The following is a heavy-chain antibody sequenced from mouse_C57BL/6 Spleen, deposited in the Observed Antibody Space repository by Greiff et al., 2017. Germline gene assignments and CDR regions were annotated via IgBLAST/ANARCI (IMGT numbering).Heavy chain of an antibody. CDR2: IDPSDSYT. CDR1: GYTFTSYW. D-gene: IGHD1-1*01. V-gene: IGHV1-50*01. CDR3: ARGDYYGSSPFAY. J-gene: IGHJ3*01. Sequence: QVQLQQPGAELVKPGASVKLSCKASGYTFTSYWMQRVKQRPGQGLEWIGEIDPSDSYTNYNQKFKGKATLTVDPSSSTAYMQLSSLTSEDAAVYYCARGDYYGSSPFAYWGQGTLVTVSA.